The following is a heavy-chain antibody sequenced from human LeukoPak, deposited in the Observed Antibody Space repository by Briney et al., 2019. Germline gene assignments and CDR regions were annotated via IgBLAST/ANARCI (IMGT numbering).Heavy chain of an antibody. J-gene: IGHJ4*02. V-gene: IGHV4-61*01. CDR3: ARRAGSSSSYDFDY. CDR2: IYYTGST. Sequence: SETLSLTCTVSGASVSSGTYYWSWVRQPPGKGLEWIGYIYYTGSTSYNPSLKSRVTISVDSSKNQFSLRLSSVTAADTAVYYCARRAGSSSSYDFDYWGQGTLVTVSS. D-gene: IGHD6-13*01. CDR1: GASVSSGTYY.